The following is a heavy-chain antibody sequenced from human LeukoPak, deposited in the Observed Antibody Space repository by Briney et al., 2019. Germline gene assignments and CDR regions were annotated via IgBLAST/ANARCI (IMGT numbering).Heavy chain of an antibody. D-gene: IGHD1-26*01. CDR2: INHSGST. J-gene: IGHJ4*02. V-gene: IGHV4-34*01. CDR1: GGSISSYY. Sequence: SETLSLTCTVSGGSISSYYWSWIRQPPGKGLEWIGEINHSGSTNYNPSLKSRVTISVGTSKNQLSLKLSSATAADTAVYYCARGSATDYFDYWGQGTLVTVSS. CDR3: ARGSATDYFDY.